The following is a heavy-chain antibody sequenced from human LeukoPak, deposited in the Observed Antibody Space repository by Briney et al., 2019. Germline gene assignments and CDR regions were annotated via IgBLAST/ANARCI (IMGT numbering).Heavy chain of an antibody. J-gene: IGHJ4*02. CDR2: IYPSDSDT. CDR1: GYSFNTYW. V-gene: IGHV5-51*01. CDR3: ARRPGKYQPLPFDY. Sequence: GESLKISCKGSGYSFNTYWIGWVRQMPGKGLEWMGIIYPSDSDTTYSPTFQGQVTISADKSISTAYLQWSSLKASDTAMYYCARRPGKYQPLPFDYWGQGTLVTVSS. D-gene: IGHD2-2*01.